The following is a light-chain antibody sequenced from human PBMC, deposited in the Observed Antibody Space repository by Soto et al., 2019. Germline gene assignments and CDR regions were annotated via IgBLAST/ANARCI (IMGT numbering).Light chain of an antibody. CDR3: QQRTGWPIT. Sequence: EVVLTQSPATLSLSPGERATLSCRASPSVSSNLAWYQQRPGQAPRLLIHGASNRATGIPTRFSGSGSGTDFSLTISSLEAEESAVYYCQQRTGWPITFAQETRLQIK. J-gene: IGKJ5*01. CDR2: GAS. V-gene: IGKV3-11*01. CDR1: PSVSSN.